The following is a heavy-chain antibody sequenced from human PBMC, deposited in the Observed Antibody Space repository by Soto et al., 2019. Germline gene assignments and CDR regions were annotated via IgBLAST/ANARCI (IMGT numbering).Heavy chain of an antibody. Sequence: GGSLRLSCAASGFTFSNAWMSWVRQAPGKGLEWVGRIKSKTDGGTTDYAAPVKGRFTISRDDSKNTLYLQMNSLKTEDTAVYYCTTRQWLGLGRVDYWGQGTLVTVSS. J-gene: IGHJ4*02. V-gene: IGHV3-15*01. D-gene: IGHD6-19*01. CDR1: GFTFSNAW. CDR3: TTRQWLGLGRVDY. CDR2: IKSKTDGGTT.